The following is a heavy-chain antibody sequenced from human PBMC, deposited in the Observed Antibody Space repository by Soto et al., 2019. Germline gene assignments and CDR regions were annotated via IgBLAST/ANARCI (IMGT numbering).Heavy chain of an antibody. CDR1: GGSIFSSY. D-gene: IGHD2-15*01. CDR3: ARVTAASSWFDP. CDR2: VYYSVST. J-gene: IGHJ5*02. Sequence: SETLSLTCTVSGGSIFSSYWTWIRQPPGKGLEWIGNVYYSVSTNYNPSLKSRITISVDTSKNQFSLNLSSVTAADTAVYYCARVTAASSWFDPWGQGTLVTVSS. V-gene: IGHV4-59*01.